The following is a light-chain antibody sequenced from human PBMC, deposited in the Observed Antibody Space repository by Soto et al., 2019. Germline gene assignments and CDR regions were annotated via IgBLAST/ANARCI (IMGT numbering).Light chain of an antibody. J-gene: IGKJ2*01. CDR1: QSVSSN. V-gene: IGKV3-15*01. Sequence: ETVMTQSPATLSVSPGERATLSCRASQSVSSNLAWYQQKPGQAPRLLIYGASTRATGIPARFSGSGSGTEFTLTISSLQSEDFAVYYCQQSNNWPLYTFGQGTKLEIK. CDR3: QQSNNWPLYT. CDR2: GAS.